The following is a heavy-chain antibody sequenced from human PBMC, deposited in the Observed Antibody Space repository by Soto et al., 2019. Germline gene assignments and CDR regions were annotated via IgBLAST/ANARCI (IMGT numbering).Heavy chain of an antibody. CDR1: GGSISSYY. CDR3: AREGLAGWFDP. CDR2: IYYSGST. D-gene: IGHD6-19*01. J-gene: IGHJ5*02. V-gene: IGHV4-59*01. Sequence: PSETLSLTCTVSGGSISSYYWSWIRQPPGKGLEWIGYIYYSGSTNSNPSLKSRVTISVDTSKNQFSLKLSSVTAADTAVYYCAREGLAGWFDPWGQGTLVTVSS.